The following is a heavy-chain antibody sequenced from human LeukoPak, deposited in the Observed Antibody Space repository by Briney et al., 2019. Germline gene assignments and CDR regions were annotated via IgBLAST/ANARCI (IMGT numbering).Heavy chain of an antibody. CDR2: IHASGST. J-gene: IGHJ4*02. D-gene: IGHD2-15*01. CDR1: GGSITTYS. CDR3: ARAAYCSGASCYFDY. Sequence: PSETLSLTCTVSGGSITTYSWSWIRQPAGKGLELFGRIHASGSTTYNPSLKSRVTMSVDTSKNQFSVRLTSVAAADTAVYYCARAAYCSGASCYFDYWGQGTLVTVSS. V-gene: IGHV4-4*07.